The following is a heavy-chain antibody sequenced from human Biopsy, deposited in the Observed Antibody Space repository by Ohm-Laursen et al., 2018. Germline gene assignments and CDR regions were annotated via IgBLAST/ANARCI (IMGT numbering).Heavy chain of an antibody. D-gene: IGHD5-24*01. V-gene: IGHV2-5*02. Sequence: TQTLTLTCTFSGFSLNPGGVGVGWIRQPPGKALQWLALVYWDDDKRYSPTLKNRLTITKDTSQNQVVLTMTNMEPVDTGTYYCAHSAGSDGFNVDFDYWGQGTLVTVPS. CDR2: VYWDDDK. J-gene: IGHJ4*02. CDR1: GFSLNPGGVG. CDR3: AHSAGSDGFNVDFDY.